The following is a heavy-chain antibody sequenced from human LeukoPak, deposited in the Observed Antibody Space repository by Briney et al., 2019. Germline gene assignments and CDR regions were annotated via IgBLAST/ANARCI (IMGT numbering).Heavy chain of an antibody. D-gene: IGHD1-26*01. CDR2: INHSGIT. V-gene: IGHV4-34*01. J-gene: IGHJ4*02. CDR1: GGSFSGYY. Sequence: SETLSLACAVYGGSFSGYYWSWVRQPPGKGLEWTGAINHSGITNYSPSRKSLVTISVDTSKNQFSLKLSSVTAAHTAVYYCAGEGSYPPYSFDYWGQGTLVTVSS. CDR3: AGEGSYPPYSFDY.